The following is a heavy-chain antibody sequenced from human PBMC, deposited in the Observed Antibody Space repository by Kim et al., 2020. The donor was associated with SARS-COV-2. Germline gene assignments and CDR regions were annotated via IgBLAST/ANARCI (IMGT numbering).Heavy chain of an antibody. V-gene: IGHV3-7*01. CDR1: GFTFSAYW. J-gene: IGHJ4*02. Sequence: GGSLRLSCAASGFTFSAYWLTWVRQAPGKGLEWVANINQDGSEKYYVDSAKGRFTISRDNAKNSLYLQMNSLRAEDTAVYYCATVLRYYPVDSWGQGTLVTVSS. CDR3: ATVLRYYPVDS. CDR2: INQDGSEK. D-gene: IGHD1-26*01.